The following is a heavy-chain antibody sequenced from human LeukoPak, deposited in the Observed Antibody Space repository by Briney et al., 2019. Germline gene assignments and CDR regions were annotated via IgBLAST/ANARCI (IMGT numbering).Heavy chain of an antibody. V-gene: IGHV5-51*01. CDR3: ARLAFCTNAVCFSNYYYSMDV. D-gene: IGHD2-8*01. CDR1: GYSFTSYW. J-gene: IGHJ6*03. CDR2: IYPDDSDT. Sequence: GESLKISCKGSGYSFTSYWIGWVRQMPGKGLEWMGIIYPDDSDTKYSPSFQGQVTIAADKSISTAYLQWSSLKASDTAMYYCARLAFCTNAVCFSNYYYSMDVWGRGTTVTVSS.